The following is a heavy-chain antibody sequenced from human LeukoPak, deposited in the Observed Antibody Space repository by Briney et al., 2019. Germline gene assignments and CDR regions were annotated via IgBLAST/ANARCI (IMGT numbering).Heavy chain of an antibody. V-gene: IGHV3-30*18. CDR1: GFTFSSYG. CDR2: ISYDGSNK. Sequence: GRSLRLSCAASGFTFSSYGMHWVRQAPGKGLEWVAVISYDGSNKYYADSVKGRFTISRDNSKNTLYLQMNSLRAEDTAVYYCAKEDGSGWYSTYYFDYWGQGTLVTVSS. CDR3: AKEDGSGWYSTYYFDY. D-gene: IGHD6-19*01. J-gene: IGHJ4*02.